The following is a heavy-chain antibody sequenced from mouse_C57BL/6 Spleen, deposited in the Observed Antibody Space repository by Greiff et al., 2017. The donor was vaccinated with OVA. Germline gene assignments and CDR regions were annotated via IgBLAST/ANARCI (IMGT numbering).Heavy chain of an antibody. J-gene: IGHJ1*03. CDR3: ARDKDLPVVDWYFDV. Sequence: QVQLQQPGAELVRPGTSVKLSCKASGYTFTSYWMHWVKQRPGQGLEWIGVIDPSDSYTNYNQKFKGKATLSVDTSSSTAYMQLSSLAAEDSAVDYWARDKDLPVVDWYFDVWGTGTTVTVAS. CDR2: IDPSDSYT. D-gene: IGHD1-1*01. CDR1: GYTFTSYW. V-gene: IGHV1-59*01.